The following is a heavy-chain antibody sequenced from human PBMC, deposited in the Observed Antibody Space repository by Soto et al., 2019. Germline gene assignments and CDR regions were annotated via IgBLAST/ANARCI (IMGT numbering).Heavy chain of an antibody. V-gene: IGHV1-69*13. CDR3: ARGEEHCSGGSCYSDVGYNWFDP. D-gene: IGHD2-15*01. CDR2: IIPIFGTA. J-gene: IGHJ5*02. Sequence: VASVKVSCKASGGTFSSYAISWVRQAPGQGLECMGGIIPIFGTANYAQKFQGRVTITADGSTSTAYMELSSLRSEDTAVYYCARGEEHCSGGSCYSDVGYNWFDPWGQGTLVTVYS. CDR1: GGTFSSYA.